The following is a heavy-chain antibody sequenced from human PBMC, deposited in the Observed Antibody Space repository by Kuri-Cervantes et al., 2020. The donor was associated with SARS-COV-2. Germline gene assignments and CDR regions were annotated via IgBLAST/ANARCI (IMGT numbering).Heavy chain of an antibody. CDR1: GGTFSSYA. J-gene: IGHJ4*02. Sequence: SVKVSCKASGGTFSSYAISWVRQAPGQGLEWMGGIIPIFGTANYAQKFQGRVTITTDESTSTAYMELSSLRSEHTAVYYCATSVAARPHFDYWGQGTLVTVSS. V-gene: IGHV1-69*05. D-gene: IGHD6-6*01. CDR2: IIPIFGTA. CDR3: ATSVAARPHFDY.